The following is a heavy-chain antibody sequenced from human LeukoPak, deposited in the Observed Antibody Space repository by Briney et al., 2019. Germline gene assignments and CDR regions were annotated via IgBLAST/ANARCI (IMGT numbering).Heavy chain of an antibody. D-gene: IGHD2-15*01. J-gene: IGHJ6*02. V-gene: IGHV3-30*02. CDR1: GFTFSSYG. CDR2: IRYDGSNK. Sequence: GGSLRLSCAASGFTFSSYGMHWVRQAPGKGLEWVAFIRYDGSNKYYADSVKGRFTISRDNSKNTLYLQMNSLRAEDTAVYYCARSVVAATFSYYYYGMDVWGQGTTVTVSS. CDR3: ARSVVAATFSYYYYGMDV.